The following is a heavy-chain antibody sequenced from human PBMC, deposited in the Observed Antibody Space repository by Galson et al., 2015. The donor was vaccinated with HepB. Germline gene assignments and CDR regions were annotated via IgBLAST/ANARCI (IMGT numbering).Heavy chain of an antibody. J-gene: IGHJ4*02. Sequence: SLRLSCAASGFTFNTYVMSWVRQAPGKGLQWVSCITDSDESTTYADPVKGRFTISRDYSKNTLFLQMNSLRADDTAVYYCATHDNSWSSYFAYWGQGTLVTVSS. CDR3: ATHDNSWSSYFAY. D-gene: IGHD6-13*01. V-gene: IGHV3-23*01. CDR1: GFTFNTYV. CDR2: ITDSDEST.